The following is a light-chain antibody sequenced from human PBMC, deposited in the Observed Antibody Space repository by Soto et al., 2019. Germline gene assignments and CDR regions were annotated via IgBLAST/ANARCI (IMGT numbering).Light chain of an antibody. J-gene: IGKJ1*01. CDR2: AAS. CDR1: QGISNY. Sequence: DIQMTQSPSSLSASVGDRVTITCRASQGISNYLAWYQQKPGKVPKLLIYAASTLQSGVPSRFSGSGSGTDFTLTISSLLPEDVATYYCQKYNSAPHTLGQGAKVDIK. CDR3: QKYNSAPHT. V-gene: IGKV1-27*01.